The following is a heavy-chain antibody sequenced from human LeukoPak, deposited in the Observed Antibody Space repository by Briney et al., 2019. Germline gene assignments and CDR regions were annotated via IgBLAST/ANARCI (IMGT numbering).Heavy chain of an antibody. J-gene: IGHJ4*02. Sequence: GGSLRLSCAASGFTFSDYYMSWIRQAPGKGLEWISYISSSGSTIYYADSVKGRFTISRDNARNSLYLQMNSLRAEDTAVYYCARERAIASLRPYYFVYWGQGTLVTVSS. CDR1: GFTFSDYY. V-gene: IGHV3-11*01. CDR3: ARERAIASLRPYYFVY. CDR2: ISSSGSTI. D-gene: IGHD6-6*01.